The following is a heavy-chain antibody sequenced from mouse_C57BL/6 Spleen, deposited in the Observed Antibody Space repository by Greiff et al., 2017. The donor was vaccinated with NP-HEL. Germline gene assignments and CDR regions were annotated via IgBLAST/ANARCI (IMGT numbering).Heavy chain of an antibody. D-gene: IGHD2-4*01. CDR3: ALYYDYDDYAMDY. CDR1: GYTFTDHT. V-gene: IGHV1-78*01. Sequence: VKLVESDAELVKPGASVKISCKVSGYTFTDHTIHWMKQRPEQGLEWIGYIYPRDGSTKYNEKFKGKATLTADKSSSTAYMQLNSLTSEDSAVYFCALYYDYDDYAMDYWGQGTSVTVSS. J-gene: IGHJ4*01. CDR2: IYPRDGST.